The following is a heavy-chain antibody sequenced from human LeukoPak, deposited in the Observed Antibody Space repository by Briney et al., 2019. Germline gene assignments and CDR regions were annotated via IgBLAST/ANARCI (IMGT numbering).Heavy chain of an antibody. CDR2: ISSSSSTI. CDR3: ARDERGYSSSPIDY. D-gene: IGHD6-13*01. Sequence: GGSLRLSCAASGFTFSSYEMNWVRQAPGKGLEWVSYISSSSSTIYYADSVKGRFTISRDNAKNSLYLQMNSLRDEDTAVYYCARDERGYSSSPIDYWGQGTLVTVAS. J-gene: IGHJ4*02. CDR1: GFTFSSYE. V-gene: IGHV3-48*03.